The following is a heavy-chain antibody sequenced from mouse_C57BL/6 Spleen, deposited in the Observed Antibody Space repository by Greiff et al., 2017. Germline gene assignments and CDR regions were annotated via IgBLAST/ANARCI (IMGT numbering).Heavy chain of an antibody. CDR2: ISYDGSN. Sequence: EVQRVESGPGLVKPSQSLSLTCSVTGYSITSGYYWNWIRQFPGNKLEWMGYISYDGSNNYNPSLKNRISITRDTSKNQFFLKLNSVTTEDTATYYCARDDYGSSLGAMDYWGQGTSVTVSS. D-gene: IGHD1-1*01. CDR1: GYSITSGYY. J-gene: IGHJ4*01. CDR3: ARDDYGSSLGAMDY. V-gene: IGHV3-6*01.